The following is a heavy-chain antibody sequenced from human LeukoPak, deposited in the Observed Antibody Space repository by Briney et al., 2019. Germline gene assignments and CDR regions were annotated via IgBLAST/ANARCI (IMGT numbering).Heavy chain of an antibody. CDR1: GYTFTGYY. D-gene: IGHD5-18*01. Sequence: ASVKVSCKASGYTFTGYYMHRVRQAPGQGLEWMGWINPNSGGTNYAQKFQGRVTMTRDTSISTAYMELSRLRSDDTAVYYCARESGYSYGYWMGAFDIWGQGTMVTVSS. V-gene: IGHV1-2*02. J-gene: IGHJ3*02. CDR3: ARESGYSYGYWMGAFDI. CDR2: INPNSGGT.